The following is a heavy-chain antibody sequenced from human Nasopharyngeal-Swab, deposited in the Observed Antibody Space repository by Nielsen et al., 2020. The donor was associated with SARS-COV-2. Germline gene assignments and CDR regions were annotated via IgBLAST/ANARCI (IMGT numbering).Heavy chain of an antibody. CDR3: TTSPSYGTSWYRYNF. Sequence: GGSLRLSCAASGFTFSSYAMSWVRQAPGKGLEWVSAITGLGSGSYYADSVKGRFTISRDNSKNTPFLHLNSLRVEDTAVYYCTTSPSYGTSWYRYNFWGQGTLVTVSS. V-gene: IGHV3-23*01. CDR1: GFTFSSYA. D-gene: IGHD6-13*01. CDR2: ITGLGSGS. J-gene: IGHJ4*02.